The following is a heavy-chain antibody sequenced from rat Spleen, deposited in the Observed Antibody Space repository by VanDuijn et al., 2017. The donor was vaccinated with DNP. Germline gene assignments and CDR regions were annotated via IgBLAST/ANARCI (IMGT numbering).Heavy chain of an antibody. Sequence: GQLQESGPGLVKPSQSLSLTCSVTGYSITSSYTWNWVRKFPGNKLEWMGYMNSAGSTNYNPSLKSRISISRDTSKNQFFLQLNSVTTEDTATYYCATSDSYGFAYWGQGTLVTVSS. V-gene: IGHV3-3*01. CDR1: GYSITSSYT. CDR3: ATSDSYGFAY. D-gene: IGHD1-2*01. J-gene: IGHJ3*01. CDR2: MNSAGST.